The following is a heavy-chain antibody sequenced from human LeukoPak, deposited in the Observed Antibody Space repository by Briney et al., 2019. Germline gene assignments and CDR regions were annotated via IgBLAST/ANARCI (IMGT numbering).Heavy chain of an antibody. D-gene: IGHD1-26*01. V-gene: IGHV3-66*01. Sequence: GGSLRLSCAASGFTVSNNYMSWVRQAPGKGLEWVSVIYSGGTTYYADSVKGRFTISRDNSKNTLYLQMSSLRPEDTAVYFCVKDLSGTYSFDYWGQGTLVTVSS. CDR1: GFTVSNNY. CDR2: IYSGGTT. J-gene: IGHJ4*02. CDR3: VKDLSGTYSFDY.